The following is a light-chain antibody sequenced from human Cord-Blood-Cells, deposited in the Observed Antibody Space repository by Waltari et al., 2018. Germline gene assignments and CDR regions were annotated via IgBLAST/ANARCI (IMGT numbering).Light chain of an antibody. Sequence: QSALTQSASVSGSPGQSITISCTGTSSDVGGYNNVSSYQPPPGKAPKLMIYDVSNRPSGVSNRFSGSKSGNTASLTISGLQAEDEADYYCSSYTSSSTLVFGTGTKVTVL. CDR2: DVS. V-gene: IGLV2-14*01. J-gene: IGLJ1*01. CDR1: SSDVGGYNN. CDR3: SSYTSSSTLV.